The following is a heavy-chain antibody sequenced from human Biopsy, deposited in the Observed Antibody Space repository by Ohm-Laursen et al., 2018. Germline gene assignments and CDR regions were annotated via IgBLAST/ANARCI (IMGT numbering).Heavy chain of an antibody. CDR1: GGSISSYY. CDR3: ARDDAETVIRGLYY. CDR2: IYYSGTT. D-gene: IGHD3-10*01. J-gene: IGHJ4*02. Sequence: GTLSLTCTVSGGSISSYYWNWIRQPPGKGLEWIGYIYYSGTTDYSPSLKSRVTISIDKSKNQFFLKLSSVTAEDTAVYYCARDDAETVIRGLYYWGQGALVTVSS. V-gene: IGHV4-59*01.